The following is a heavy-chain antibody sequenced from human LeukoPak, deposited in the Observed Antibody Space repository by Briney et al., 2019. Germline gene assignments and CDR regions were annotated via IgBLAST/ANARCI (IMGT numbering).Heavy chain of an antibody. CDR1: GGSISSSSYY. CDR3: ARRRNYYDSSGYYSNWFDP. Sequence: KPSETLSLTCTVSGGSISSSSYYWGWIRQPPGKGLEWIGSIYYSGSTYYNPSLKSRVTISIDTSKNQFSLKRSSVTAADTAVYYCARRRNYYDSSGYYSNWFDPWGQGTLVTVSS. D-gene: IGHD3-22*01. J-gene: IGHJ5*02. CDR2: IYYSGST. V-gene: IGHV4-39*01.